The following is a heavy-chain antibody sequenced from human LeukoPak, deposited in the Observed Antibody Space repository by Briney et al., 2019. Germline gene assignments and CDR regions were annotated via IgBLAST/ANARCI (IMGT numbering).Heavy chain of an antibody. D-gene: IGHD2-15*01. J-gene: IGHJ1*01. V-gene: IGHV4-39*07. CDR1: GGSISSGDYY. CDR3: ARSALGYCSGGSCYSEYFQH. Sequence: SETLSLTCTVSGGSISSGDYYWSWIRQPPGKGLEWIGEINHSGSTNYNPSLKSRVTISVDTSKNQFSLKLSSVTAADTAVYYCARSALGYCSGGSCYSEYFQHWGQGTLVTVSS. CDR2: INHSGST.